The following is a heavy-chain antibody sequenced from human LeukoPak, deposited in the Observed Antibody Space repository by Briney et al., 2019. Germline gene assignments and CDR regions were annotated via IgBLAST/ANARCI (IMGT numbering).Heavy chain of an antibody. CDR2: INPNSGGT. J-gene: IGHJ4*02. V-gene: IGHV1-2*02. CDR3: ARGKGDY. CDR1: GYTFTGYF. Sequence: ASVKDSCKASGYTFTGYFMHWVRQAPGQGLEWMGWINPNSGGTNYAQKFQGRVTMTRDTSISTAYMELSSLRSNDTAVYYCARGKGDYWGQGTLVTVSS.